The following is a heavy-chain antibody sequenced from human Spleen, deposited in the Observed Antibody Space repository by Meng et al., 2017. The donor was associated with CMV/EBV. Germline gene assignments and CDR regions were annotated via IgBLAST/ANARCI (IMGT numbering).Heavy chain of an antibody. Sequence: GESLKISCAASGFTFSSYEMTWVRQAPGKGLEWVSYISSSGSTIYYADSVKGRFTISRDSANNSLYLQMNSLRAEDTAVYYCARFRRGTSGTTRAFDIWGQGTMVTVSS. D-gene: IGHD1-1*01. J-gene: IGHJ3*02. CDR3: ARFRRGTSGTTRAFDI. CDR1: GFTFSSYE. CDR2: ISSSGSTI. V-gene: IGHV3-48*03.